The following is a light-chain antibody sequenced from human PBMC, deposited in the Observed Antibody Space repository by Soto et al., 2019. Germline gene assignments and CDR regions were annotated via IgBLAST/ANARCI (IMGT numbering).Light chain of an antibody. J-gene: IGKJ3*01. Sequence: EIVMTQSPATLSVSPGERATLSCRASQSVSSNLAWYQQKPGQAPRLLIYGASTRATGIPARFSGSGSGTEFTLTISSVQPEDSATYYCQQSYGSPPFTFGPGTRVDI. CDR2: GAS. CDR3: QQSYGSPPFT. CDR1: QSVSSN. V-gene: IGKV3-15*01.